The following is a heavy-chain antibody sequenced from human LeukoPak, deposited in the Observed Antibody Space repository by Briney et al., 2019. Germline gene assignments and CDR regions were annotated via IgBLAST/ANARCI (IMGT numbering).Heavy chain of an antibody. D-gene: IGHD3-22*01. CDR1: GFTFSSYG. CDR2: ISGSGSST. V-gene: IGHV3-23*01. Sequence: GGTLRLSCAASGFTFSSYGMSWVRQAPGKGLEWVSAISGSGSSTYYAESVKGRFTISRDNSKNTLYLQMKSLRAEDTAVYYCAKSLTYYYDSSGSKSTLDYWGQGTLVIVSS. J-gene: IGHJ4*02. CDR3: AKSLTYYYDSSGSKSTLDY.